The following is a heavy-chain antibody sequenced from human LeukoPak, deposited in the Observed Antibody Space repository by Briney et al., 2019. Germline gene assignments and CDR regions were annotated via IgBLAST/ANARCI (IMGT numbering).Heavy chain of an antibody. J-gene: IGHJ4*02. CDR3: AKEQGNYGDYGHSYFDY. D-gene: IGHD4-17*01. CDR1: GFTFSSYG. Sequence: GGSLRLSCAASGFTFSSYGIHWVRQAPGKGLEWVAFIRYDGTNKYYADSVKGRFTISRENSKNTLYLQMNSLRAEDTAVYYCAKEQGNYGDYGHSYFDYWGQGTLVTVSS. CDR2: IRYDGTNK. V-gene: IGHV3-30*02.